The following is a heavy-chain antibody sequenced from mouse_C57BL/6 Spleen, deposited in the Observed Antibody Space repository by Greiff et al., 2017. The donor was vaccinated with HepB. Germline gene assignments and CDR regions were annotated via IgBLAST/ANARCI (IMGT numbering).Heavy chain of an antibody. CDR1: GYTFTSYW. CDR3: ARGGYGNYGY. J-gene: IGHJ2*01. CDR2: IDPSDSYT. Sequence: VQLQQPGAELVKPGASVKLSCKASGYTFTSYWMQWVKQRPGQGLEWIGEIDPSDSYTNYNQKFKGKATLTVDTSSSTAYMQLSSLTSEDSAVYYCARGGYGNYGYWGQGTTLTVSS. V-gene: IGHV1-50*01. D-gene: IGHD2-10*02.